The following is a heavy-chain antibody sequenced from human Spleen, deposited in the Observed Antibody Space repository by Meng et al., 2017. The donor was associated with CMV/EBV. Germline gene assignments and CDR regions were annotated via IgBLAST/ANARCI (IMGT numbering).Heavy chain of an antibody. CDR2: IKQDGSEK. J-gene: IGHJ4*02. CDR1: GFTLSSNW. Sequence: GGSLRLSCTASGFTLSSNWKRWVRQAPGKGLEWVANIKQDGSEKYYADSVKGRFTISRDNAKNSLYLQMNSLRAEDTAVYYCARSRDGPPYYFDYWGQGTLVTVSS. CDR3: ARSRDGPPYYFDY. V-gene: IGHV3-7*01.